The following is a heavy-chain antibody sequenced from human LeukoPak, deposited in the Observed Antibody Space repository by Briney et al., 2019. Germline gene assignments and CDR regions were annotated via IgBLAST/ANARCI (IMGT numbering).Heavy chain of an antibody. CDR1: GFTFSSYA. CDR2: ISGGGIST. V-gene: IGHV3-23*01. Sequence: GGSLRLSCAASGFTFSSYAMSWVRQAPGKGLEWVSRISGGGISTYFADSVKGRFTISRDNSKNTLYLRMNSLRAEDTAVYYCANQYQLELWYFQHWGQGTLVTVSS. D-gene: IGHD2-2*01. J-gene: IGHJ1*01. CDR3: ANQYQLELWYFQH.